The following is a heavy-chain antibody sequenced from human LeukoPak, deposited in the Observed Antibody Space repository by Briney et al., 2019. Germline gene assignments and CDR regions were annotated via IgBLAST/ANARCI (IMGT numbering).Heavy chain of an antibody. V-gene: IGHV3-7*01. CDR1: GFTFSSYW. J-gene: IGHJ6*03. CDR3: ARARKDIVVVVAATTSFGYYYYMDV. Sequence: GGSLRLSCAASGFTFSSYWMSWVRQAPGKGLEWVANIKQDGSEKYYVDSVKGRFTISRDNAKNSLYLQMNSLRAEDTAVYYCARARKDIVVVVAATTSFGYYYYMDVWGKGTTVTVSS. CDR2: IKQDGSEK. D-gene: IGHD2-15*01.